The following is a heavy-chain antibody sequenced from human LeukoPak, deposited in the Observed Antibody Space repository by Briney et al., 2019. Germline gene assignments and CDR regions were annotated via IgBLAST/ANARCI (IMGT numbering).Heavy chain of an antibody. CDR3: ARVHSSSWESRYYYYMDV. CDR1: GGSISSGSYY. Sequence: PSETLSLTCTVPGGSISSGSYYWGWIRQPAGKGLEWIGRIYTSGSTNYNPSLKSRVTISVDTSKNQFSLKLSSVTAADTAVYYCARVHSSSWESRYYYYMDVWGKGTTVTVSS. V-gene: IGHV4-61*02. CDR2: IYTSGST. J-gene: IGHJ6*03. D-gene: IGHD6-13*01.